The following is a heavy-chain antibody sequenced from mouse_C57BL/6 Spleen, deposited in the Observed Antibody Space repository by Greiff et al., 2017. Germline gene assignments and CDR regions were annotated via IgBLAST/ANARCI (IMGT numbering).Heavy chain of an antibody. Sequence: EVKLMESGPGLVKPSQSLSLTCSVTGYSITSGYYWNWIRQFPGNKLEWMGYISYDGSNNYNPSLKNRISITRDTSKNQFFLKLNSVTTEDTATYYCARRILRGAMDYWGQGTSVTVSS. CDR3: ARRILRGAMDY. J-gene: IGHJ4*01. V-gene: IGHV3-6*01. CDR1: GYSITSGYY. D-gene: IGHD1-1*01. CDR2: ISYDGSN.